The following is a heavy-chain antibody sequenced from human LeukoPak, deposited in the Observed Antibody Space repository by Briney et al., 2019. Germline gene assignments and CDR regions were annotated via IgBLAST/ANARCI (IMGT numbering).Heavy chain of an antibody. V-gene: IGHV1-18*01. CDR2: ISAYNGNT. CDR3: ARDTLTGTGLDAFDI. D-gene: IGHD3-9*01. Sequence: ASVKESSRASGYTFTSYGISWVRQAPGQGLEWMGWISAYNGNTNYAQKLQGRVTMTTDTSTSTAYMELRSLRSDDTAVYYCARDTLTGTGLDAFDICGTGKRSPSLQ. CDR1: GYTFTSYG. J-gene: IGHJ3*02.